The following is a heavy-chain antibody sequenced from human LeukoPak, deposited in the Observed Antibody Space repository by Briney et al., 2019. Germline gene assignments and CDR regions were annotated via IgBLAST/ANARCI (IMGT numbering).Heavy chain of an antibody. CDR3: AKGRRNWYFDL. V-gene: IGHV4-59*01. Sequence: SETLSLTCTVSGGSISSYYWSWIRQPPGKGLEWIGYIYYSGSTNYNPSLKSRVTISVDTSKNQFSLKLSSVTAADTAVYYCAKGRRNWYFDLWGRGTLVTVSS. CDR2: IYYSGST. J-gene: IGHJ2*01. CDR1: GGSISSYY.